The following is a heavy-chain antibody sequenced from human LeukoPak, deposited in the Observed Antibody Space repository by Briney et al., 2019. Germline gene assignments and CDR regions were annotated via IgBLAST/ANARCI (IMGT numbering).Heavy chain of an antibody. Sequence: PSETLSLTCAVYGGSFSGYYWSWIRQPPGKGLEWIGEINHSGSTNYNPSLKSRVTISVDTSENQFSLKLSSVTAADTAVYYCARSTVSKSSSGLPQNWFDPWGQGTLVTVSS. CDR1: GGSFSGYY. J-gene: IGHJ5*02. V-gene: IGHV4-34*01. CDR2: INHSGST. D-gene: IGHD6-6*01. CDR3: ARSTVSKSSSGLPQNWFDP.